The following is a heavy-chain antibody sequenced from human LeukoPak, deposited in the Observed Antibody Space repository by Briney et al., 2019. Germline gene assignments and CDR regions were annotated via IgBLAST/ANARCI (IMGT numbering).Heavy chain of an antibody. CDR3: AKDRANAWSSDY. V-gene: IGHV3-30*02. CDR2: TTYDGSDK. D-gene: IGHD3-10*01. Sequence: GGSLRLSCAACGFAFSNYVMYWVRQARGKGLAWVAFTTYDGSDKYYAYSVKGRFTISRDNSKNTLYLQMNSMRAEDTAVYYCAKDRANAWSSDYWGQGTLVTVSS. J-gene: IGHJ4*02. CDR1: GFAFSNYV.